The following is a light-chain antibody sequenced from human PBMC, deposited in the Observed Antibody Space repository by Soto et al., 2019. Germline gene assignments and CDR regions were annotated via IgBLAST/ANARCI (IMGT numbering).Light chain of an antibody. V-gene: IGKV3-20*01. CDR3: QQYSASPRT. Sequence: GERSTLSRRTSQTVSGNYLAWYHQKPGQAPRLLIHSASTRAPGIPDRFSASGAGTDFTLTISRLEPEDSTVYYCQQYSASPRTFGPGTKVDI. J-gene: IGKJ3*01. CDR2: SAS. CDR1: QTVSGNY.